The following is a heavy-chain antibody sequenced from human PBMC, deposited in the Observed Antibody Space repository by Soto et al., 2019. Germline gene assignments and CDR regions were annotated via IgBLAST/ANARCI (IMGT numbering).Heavy chain of an antibody. J-gene: IGHJ5*02. D-gene: IGHD3-3*01. V-gene: IGHV1-3*01. Sequence: ASVKVSCKASGYTFTSYAMHWVRQAPGQRLEWMGWINAGNGNTKYSQKFQGRVTITRDTSASTADKELSSLRSEDTAVYYCARYRYDFWSGYYGNWFDPWGQGTLVTVSS. CDR1: GYTFTSYA. CDR2: INAGNGNT. CDR3: ARYRYDFWSGYYGNWFDP.